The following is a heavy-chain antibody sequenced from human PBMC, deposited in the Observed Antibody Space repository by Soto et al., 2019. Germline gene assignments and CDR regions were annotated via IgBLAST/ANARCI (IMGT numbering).Heavy chain of an antibody. J-gene: IGHJ4*02. Sequence: EVDLVESGGGLAQPGRSLRLSCVASGFTFDDHGMHWVRQIPGRGMEWVSGISWNSGSIGYAESVKGRFTILRDNDKNSMYLERNSLRQEDTALYYCVRDTSSGWHLKDHWGQGVQVSVSS. CDR2: ISWNSGSI. CDR1: GFTFDDHG. CDR3: VRDTSSGWHLKDH. D-gene: IGHD3-9*01. V-gene: IGHV3-9*01.